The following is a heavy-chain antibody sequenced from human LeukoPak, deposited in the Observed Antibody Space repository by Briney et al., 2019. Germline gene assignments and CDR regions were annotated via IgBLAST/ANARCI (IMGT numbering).Heavy chain of an antibody. CDR3: AREAAAARGRFDY. D-gene: IGHD6-13*01. CDR2: ISHSGST. Sequence: SSGTLSLTCAVSGGSISSSNWWSWVRQPPGKGLEWLGEISHSGSTYYNPSLKSRVTMSVDKSKNQFSLNVTFVTVADTAVYYCAREAAAARGRFDYWGQGTLVTVSS. V-gene: IGHV4-4*02. J-gene: IGHJ4*02. CDR1: GGSISSSNW.